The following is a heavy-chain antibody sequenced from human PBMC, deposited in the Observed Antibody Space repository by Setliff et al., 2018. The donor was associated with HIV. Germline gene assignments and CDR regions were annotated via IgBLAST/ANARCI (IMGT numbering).Heavy chain of an antibody. CDR3: ARGSIGLGSYRNAYYFDF. Sequence: KASETLSLTCTVYGESFSGYYWTWIRQSPGKGLEWIGEINHSGSTKHNPSLKSRVTISIDTSENQFSLKVTSVTAADTAVYYCARGSIGLGSYRNAYYFDFWGQGVQVTVSS. V-gene: IGHV4-34*01. J-gene: IGHJ4*02. D-gene: IGHD1-26*01. CDR2: INHSGST. CDR1: GESFSGYY.